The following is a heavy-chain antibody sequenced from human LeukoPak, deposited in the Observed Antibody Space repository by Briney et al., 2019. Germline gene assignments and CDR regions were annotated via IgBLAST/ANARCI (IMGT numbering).Heavy chain of an antibody. J-gene: IGHJ5*02. CDR2: FHYSGTT. CDR3: ARYRPSSPTRGYNWFDP. CDR1: GGSFSSSTYY. V-gene: IGHV4-39*01. Sequence: SETLSLTCTVSGGSFSSSTYYWAWIRQPPGKGLEWIGSFHYSGTTYYNASLKSRVTISADTSKNQFSLKLSFVTAADTAVYYCARYRPSSPTRGYNWFDPWGQGTLVTVSS.